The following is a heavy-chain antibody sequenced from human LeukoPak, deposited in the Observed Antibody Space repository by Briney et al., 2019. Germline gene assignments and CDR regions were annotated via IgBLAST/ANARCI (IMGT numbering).Heavy chain of an antibody. V-gene: IGHV3-21*01. D-gene: IGHD3-10*01. J-gene: IGHJ4*02. Sequence: GGSLRLSCAASGFTFSSYSMNWVRQAPGKGLEWVSFISSGSIYIYYADSVKGRFTISRDNAKNSLYLQMNSLRAEDTAVYYCARSAGSATDLDFWGQGTLVTVSS. CDR3: ARSAGSATDLDF. CDR1: GFTFSSYS. CDR2: ISSGSIYI.